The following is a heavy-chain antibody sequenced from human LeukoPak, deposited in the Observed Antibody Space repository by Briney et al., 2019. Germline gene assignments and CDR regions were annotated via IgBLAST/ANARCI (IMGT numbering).Heavy chain of an antibody. D-gene: IGHD5-12*01. CDR3: ARPGYSGYIIGYYFDY. CDR1: GFTFSSYT. Sequence: GGSLRLSCAAFGFTFSSYTMNWVRQAPGKGLDLVSSISSSGSYIYYADSLKGRFTISRDSAKKSLYLQMNSLRAEDTAVYYCARPGYSGYIIGYYFDYWGQGTLVTVSS. J-gene: IGHJ4*02. V-gene: IGHV3-21*01. CDR2: ISSSGSYI.